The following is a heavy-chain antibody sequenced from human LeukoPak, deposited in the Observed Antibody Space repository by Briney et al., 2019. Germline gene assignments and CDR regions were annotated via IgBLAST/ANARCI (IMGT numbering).Heavy chain of an antibody. CDR2: INSDGSST. D-gene: IGHD4-4*01. CDR3: ASTVRPYYFDY. CDR1: GYSFSSHW. J-gene: IGHJ4*02. V-gene: IGHV3-74*01. Sequence: GGSLRLSCAASGYSFSSHWVHWVRQAPGKGLVWVSRINSDGSSTSYADSVKGRFTISRDNAKNTLYLQMNSLRAEDTAVYYCASTVRPYYFDYWGQGTLVTVSS.